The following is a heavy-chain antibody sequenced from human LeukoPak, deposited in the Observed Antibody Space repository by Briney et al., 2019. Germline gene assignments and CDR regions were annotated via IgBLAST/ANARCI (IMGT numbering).Heavy chain of an antibody. Sequence: GGPLRLSCAASGFTVSSNYMSWVRQAPGKGLEWVSVIYSGGSTYYADSVKGRFTISRDNSKNALYLQMNSLRAEDTAVYYCARGVGSPPPGYWGQGTLVTVSS. J-gene: IGHJ4*02. V-gene: IGHV3-53*01. CDR2: IYSGGST. CDR1: GFTVSSNY. CDR3: ARGVGSPPPGY.